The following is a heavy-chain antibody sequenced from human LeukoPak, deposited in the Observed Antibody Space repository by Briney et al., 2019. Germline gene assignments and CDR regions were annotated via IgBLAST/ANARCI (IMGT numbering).Heavy chain of an antibody. CDR2: IKEDGSDK. J-gene: IGHJ3*02. D-gene: IGHD5-12*01. CDR1: GFTFNSYW. CDR3: ARHRSGSDAFDI. V-gene: IGHV3-7*05. Sequence: GGSLRLSCAASGFTFNSYWMSWVRQAPGKGLEGVANIKEDGSDKYYVDSVKGRFTISRDNADNSLYLQMNSLRAEDTAVYYCARHRSGSDAFDIWGQGTMVTVSS.